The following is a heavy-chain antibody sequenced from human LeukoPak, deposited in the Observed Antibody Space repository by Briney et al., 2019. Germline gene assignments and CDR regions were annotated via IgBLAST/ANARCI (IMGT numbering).Heavy chain of an antibody. CDR2: ISTYNADT. CDR1: GYTFTSYG. CDR3: ARGKGARDY. J-gene: IGHJ4*02. V-gene: IGHV1-18*01. Sequence: GASVKVSCKASGYTFTSYGITWVRQAPGQGLEWMGWISTYNADTNYAQKLQGRVTMTADTSTSTAYMDRRSLRSDDTAVYYCARGKGARDYWGQGTLVTVSS.